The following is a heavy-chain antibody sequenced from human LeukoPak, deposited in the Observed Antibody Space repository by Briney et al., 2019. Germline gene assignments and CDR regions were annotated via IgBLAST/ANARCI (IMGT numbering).Heavy chain of an antibody. CDR2: ISSSSSYI. CDR3: ARYGSGGRFFDY. V-gene: IGHV3-21*01. J-gene: IGHJ4*02. D-gene: IGHD3-10*01. Sequence: GGSLRLSCAASGFTVSSYSMNWVRQAPGKGLEWVSSISSSSSYIYYADSVKGRFTISRDNAKNSLYLQMNSLRAEDTAVYYCARYGSGGRFFDYWGQGTLVTVSS. CDR1: GFTVSSYS.